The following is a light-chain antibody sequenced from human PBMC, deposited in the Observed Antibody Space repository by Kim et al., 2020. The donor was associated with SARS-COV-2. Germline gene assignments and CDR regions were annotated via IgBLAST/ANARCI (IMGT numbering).Light chain of an antibody. Sequence: QSALTQPDSVSGSPGQSITISCTGTSSDVGGYNYVSWYQQHPGKAPKLMIYDVSNRHSGVSNRFSGSKSGNTSSLTISGLQAEDEADYFCSSYTSSSTVVFGGGTQLTVL. J-gene: IGLJ2*01. CDR1: SSDVGGYNY. CDR3: SSYTSSSTVV. CDR2: DVS. V-gene: IGLV2-14*03.